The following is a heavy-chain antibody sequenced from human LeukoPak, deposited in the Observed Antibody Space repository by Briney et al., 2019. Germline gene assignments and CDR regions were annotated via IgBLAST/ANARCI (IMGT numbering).Heavy chain of an antibody. CDR2: IIPILGIA. D-gene: IGHD2-8*01. J-gene: IGHJ3*02. CDR1: GGTFSSYA. V-gene: IGHV1-69*04. CDR3: ARAGVADVFDI. Sequence: SVKVSCKASGGTFSSYAISWVRQAPGQGLEWMGRIIPILGIANYAQKFQGRVTITADKSTSTAYMELSSLRSEDTAVYYCARAGVADVFDIWGQGTMVTVSS.